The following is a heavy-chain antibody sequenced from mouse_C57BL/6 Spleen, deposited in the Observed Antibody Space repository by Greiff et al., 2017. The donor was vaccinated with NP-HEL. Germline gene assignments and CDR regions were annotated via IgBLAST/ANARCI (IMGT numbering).Heavy chain of an antibody. Sequence: QVQLQQPGAELVKPGASVKMSCKASGYTFTSYWITWVKQRPGQGLEWIGDIYPGSGSTNYNEKFKSKATLTVDTSSSTAYMQLSSLTSEDSAVYCCARKFYDGYSLYYFDYWGQGTTLTVSS. D-gene: IGHD2-3*01. V-gene: IGHV1-55*01. CDR1: GYTFTSYW. CDR3: ARKFYDGYSLYYFDY. J-gene: IGHJ2*01. CDR2: IYPGSGST.